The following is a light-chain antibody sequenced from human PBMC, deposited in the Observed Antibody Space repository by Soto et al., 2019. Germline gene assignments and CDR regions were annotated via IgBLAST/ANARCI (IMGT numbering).Light chain of an antibody. Sequence: QSVLTQPASVSGSPGQSITISCTGTSSDVGGYNYVSWYQQRPGKAPKVMIYDVSNRPSGVSNRFSGSKSGNTASLTISGLQAEDEADYYCSSYTSSSLYVFGTGPKLTVL. CDR3: SSYTSSSLYV. V-gene: IGLV2-14*01. CDR2: DVS. J-gene: IGLJ1*01. CDR1: SSDVGGYNY.